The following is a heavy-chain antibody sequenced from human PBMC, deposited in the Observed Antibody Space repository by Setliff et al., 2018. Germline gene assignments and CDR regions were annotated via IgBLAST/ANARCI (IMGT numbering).Heavy chain of an antibody. Sequence: GGSLRLSCAASGFTFSSYAMSWVRQAPGKGLEWVASISPSGSFIYYADSVKGRFTISRDNSKNTLYLQMNSLRPEDTAVYYCARTCSGSGCYAGLESWGQGTPVTVSS. CDR2: ISPSGSFI. D-gene: IGHD2-15*01. J-gene: IGHJ4*02. CDR3: ARTCSGSGCYAGLES. V-gene: IGHV3-23*01. CDR1: GFTFSSYA.